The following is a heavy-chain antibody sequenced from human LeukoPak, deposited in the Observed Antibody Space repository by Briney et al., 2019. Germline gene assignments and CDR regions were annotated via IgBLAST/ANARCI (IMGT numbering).Heavy chain of an antibody. CDR3: AKSPSMVRGITYYFDY. J-gene: IGHJ4*02. V-gene: IGHV3-23*01. D-gene: IGHD3-10*01. CDR2: LSGSGSTT. CDR1: GFTFSSYA. Sequence: GGSLRLSCAVSGFTFSSYAMRWVRQAPGKGLEWVSTLSGSGSTTYYADSVKGRFTISRDNSKNTLYLQMDSLRAEDTAVYYCAKSPSMVRGITYYFDYWGRGTLVTVSS.